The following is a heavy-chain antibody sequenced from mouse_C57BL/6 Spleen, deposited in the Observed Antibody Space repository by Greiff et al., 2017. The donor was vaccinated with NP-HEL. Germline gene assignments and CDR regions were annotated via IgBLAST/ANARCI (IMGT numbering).Heavy chain of an antibody. CDR1: GYTFTDYN. D-gene: IGHD1-1*01. V-gene: IGHV1-22*01. Sequence: EVQLQQSGPELVKPGASVKMSCKASGYTFTDYNMHWVKQSHGKSLEWIGYINPNNGGTSYNQKFKGKATLTVNKSSSTAYMELRSLTSEDSAVYYCARFYYYGRGAMDYWGQGTSVTVSS. J-gene: IGHJ4*01. CDR2: INPNNGGT. CDR3: ARFYYYGRGAMDY.